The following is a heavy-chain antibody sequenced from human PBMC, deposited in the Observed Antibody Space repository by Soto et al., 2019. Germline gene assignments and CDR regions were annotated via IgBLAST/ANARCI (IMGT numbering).Heavy chain of an antibody. J-gene: IGHJ4*02. D-gene: IGHD2-2*01. CDR1: GYSFTSYW. V-gene: IGHV5-51*01. CDR2: IYPGDSDT. Sequence: GESLKISCKGSGYSFTSYWIGWGRQMPGKGLEWVGIIYPGDSDTTYSPSFQGQVTISAAKSIRTAYLQWSSLKASDTAMYSCAIPGSSASCYFDYWGQGTLVTVSS. CDR3: AIPGSSASCYFDY.